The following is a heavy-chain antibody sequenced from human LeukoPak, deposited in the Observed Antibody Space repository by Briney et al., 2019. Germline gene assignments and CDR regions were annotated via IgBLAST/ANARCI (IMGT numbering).Heavy chain of an antibody. Sequence: PSETLSLTCTVSGGSISSYYWSWIRQPPGKGLEWIGYIYYIGNTNYNPSLESRVTISVDTSKNQFSLKLTSVTAADTAVYYCARGRGNSGYDYFFDYWGQGTLVTVSS. CDR2: IYYIGNT. CDR1: GGSISSYY. V-gene: IGHV4-59*01. CDR3: ARGRGNSGYDYFFDY. D-gene: IGHD5-12*01. J-gene: IGHJ4*02.